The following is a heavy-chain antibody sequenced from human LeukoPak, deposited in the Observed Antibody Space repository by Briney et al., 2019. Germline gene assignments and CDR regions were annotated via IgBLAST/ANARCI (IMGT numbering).Heavy chain of an antibody. V-gene: IGHV3-23*01. J-gene: IGHJ4*02. Sequence: ETLSLTCTVSDGSISSYYWNWIRQPPGKGLEWVSAISGSGGSTYYADSVKGRFTISRDNSKNTLYLQMNSLRAEDTAVYYCAKRGMAWEPLTSYYFDYWGQGTLVTVSS. CDR2: ISGSGGST. CDR3: AKRGMAWEPLTSYYFDY. D-gene: IGHD1-26*01. CDR1: DGSISSYY.